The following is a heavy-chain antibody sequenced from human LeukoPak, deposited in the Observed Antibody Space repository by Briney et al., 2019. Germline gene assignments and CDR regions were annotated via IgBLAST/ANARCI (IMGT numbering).Heavy chain of an antibody. Sequence: GGSLRLSCAASGFSFSSYGMQWVRQAPGKGLEWVAFIRHDGNNKYYVDSVKGRFTISRDNSKNTMYLQMNSLRPEDTAVYYCAKDCSTNCFAHYWGQGTLVTVSS. V-gene: IGHV3-30*02. J-gene: IGHJ4*02. D-gene: IGHD2-2*01. CDR2: IRHDGNNK. CDR3: AKDCSTNCFAHY. CDR1: GFSFSSYG.